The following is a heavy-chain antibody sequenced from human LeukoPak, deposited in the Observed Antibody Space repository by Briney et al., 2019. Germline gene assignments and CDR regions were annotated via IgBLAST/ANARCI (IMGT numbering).Heavy chain of an antibody. D-gene: IGHD1-26*01. CDR3: AREGPPVVGATSLDFDY. CDR1: GYTFTSYG. V-gene: IGHV1-18*01. Sequence: ASVKVSCKASGYTFTSYGISWVRQAPGQGLEWMGWISAYNGNTNYAQKLQGRVTMTTDTSTSTAYRELRSLRSDDTAVYYCAREGPPVVGATSLDFDYWGQGTLVTVSS. CDR2: ISAYNGNT. J-gene: IGHJ4*02.